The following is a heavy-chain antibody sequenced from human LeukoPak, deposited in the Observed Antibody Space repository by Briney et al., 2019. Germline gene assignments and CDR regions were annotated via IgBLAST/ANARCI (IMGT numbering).Heavy chain of an antibody. CDR1: GFSLSTSGMR. D-gene: IGHD6-19*01. J-gene: IGHJ4*02. CDR2: IDWDDDK. V-gene: IGHV2-70*04. CDR3: ARIGGSGWLDY. Sequence: SGPALVKPTQTLTLTCTFSGFSLSTSGMRVSWIRQPPGKALEWLARIDWDDDKFYSTSLKTRLTISKDTSKNQVVLTTTNMDPVDTATYYCARIGGSGWLDYWGQGTLVTVSS.